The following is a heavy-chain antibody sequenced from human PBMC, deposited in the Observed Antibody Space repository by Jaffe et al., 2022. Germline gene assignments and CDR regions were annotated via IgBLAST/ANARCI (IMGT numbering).Heavy chain of an antibody. J-gene: IGHJ3*02. V-gene: IGHV3-23*01. D-gene: IGHD2-2*01. CDR3: AKLGTSTFYKGAFDI. Sequence: EVQLLESGGDLVQPGGSLRLSCAASGFTFSSYAMNWVRQTPGKGLEWVSSISYSSGNTYYADSVKGRFSISRDNSDNTLFLQMNSLRAEDTAIYYCAKLGTSTFYKGAFDIWGQGTMVTVS. CDR1: GFTFSSYA. CDR2: ISYSSGNT.